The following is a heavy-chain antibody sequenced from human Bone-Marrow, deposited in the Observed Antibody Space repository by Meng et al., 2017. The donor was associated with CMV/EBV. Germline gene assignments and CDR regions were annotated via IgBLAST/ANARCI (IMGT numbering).Heavy chain of an antibody. CDR2: IKQDGSEK. CDR3: AREYSSGNTDL. CDR1: GFTFSSYS. J-gene: IGHJ2*01. D-gene: IGHD6-19*01. Sequence: GGSLRLSCAASGFTFSSYSMNWVRQAPGKGLEWVANIKQDGSEKYYVDSVKGRFTISRDNAKNSLYLQMNSLRAEDTAVYYCAREYSSGNTDLWGRGTLVTVSS. V-gene: IGHV3-7*01.